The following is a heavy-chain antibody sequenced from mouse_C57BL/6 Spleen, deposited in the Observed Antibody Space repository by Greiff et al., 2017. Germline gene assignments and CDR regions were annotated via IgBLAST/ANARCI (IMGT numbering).Heavy chain of an antibody. CDR2: IDPETGGT. CDR1: GYTFTDYE. D-gene: IGHD1-1*01. J-gene: IGHJ2*01. V-gene: IGHV1-15*01. Sequence: SGAELVRPGASVTLSCKASGYTFTDYEMHWVKQTPVHGLEWIGAIDPETGGTAYNQKFKGKAILTADKSSSTAYMELRSLTSEDSAVYYCTPVAYGSSSYYFDYWGQGTTLTVSS. CDR3: TPVAYGSSSYYFDY.